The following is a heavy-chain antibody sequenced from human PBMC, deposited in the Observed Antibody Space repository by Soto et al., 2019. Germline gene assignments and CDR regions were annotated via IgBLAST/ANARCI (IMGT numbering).Heavy chain of an antibody. J-gene: IGHJ4*02. CDR2: IGGSGDST. CDR1: GFTFSSYA. V-gene: IGHV3-23*01. D-gene: IGHD3-10*01. CDR3: ARDRLWFGELLGDY. Sequence: EVQLLESGGGLVQPGGSLRLSCVASGFTFSSYAMSWVRQAPGKGLEWVSAIGGSGDSTYYADSVKGRFTISRDNCKNTLYLQKNSLRAEDTAVYYCARDRLWFGELLGDYWGQGTLVTVSS.